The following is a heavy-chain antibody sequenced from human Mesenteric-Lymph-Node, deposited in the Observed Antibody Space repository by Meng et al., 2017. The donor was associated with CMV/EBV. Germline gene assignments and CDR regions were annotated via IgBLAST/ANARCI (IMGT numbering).Heavy chain of an antibody. CDR3: ARDWGGGLNFVVSNWFDP. Sequence: TNYEKNWVGKAHGQGVEGRGIIKHGGGTKKYAKKVKGRVKRTRDTYASTVDMELSSLGYEDKAVYYCARDWGGGLNFVVSNWFDPWGQGTLVTVSS. J-gene: IGHJ5*02. CDR2: IKHGGGTK. CDR1: TNYE. V-gene: IGHV1-46*01. D-gene: IGHD3-16*01.